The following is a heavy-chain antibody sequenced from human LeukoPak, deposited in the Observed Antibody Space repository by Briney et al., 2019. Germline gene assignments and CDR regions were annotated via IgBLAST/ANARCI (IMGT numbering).Heavy chain of an antibody. Sequence: PGGSLRLSCAASGFTFSNAWMSWVRQAPGKGLEWVGRIKSKTDGGTTDYAAPVKGRFTISRDDSKNTLYLQMNSLKTEDTAVYYCTTGWLVKYYFDYWGQGTLVTVSS. CDR3: TTGWLVKYYFDY. J-gene: IGHJ4*02. D-gene: IGHD6-19*01. CDR2: IKSKTDGGTT. CDR1: GFTFSNAW. V-gene: IGHV3-15*01.